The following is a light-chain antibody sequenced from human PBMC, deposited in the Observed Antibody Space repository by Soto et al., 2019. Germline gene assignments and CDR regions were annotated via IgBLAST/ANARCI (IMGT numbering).Light chain of an antibody. CDR3: QQYGSSPIT. V-gene: IGKV3-20*01. J-gene: IGKJ5*01. Sequence: EIVMTQSPATLSVSPGERATLSCRASQSVSSSYLAWYQQKPGQAPRLLIHGASSRATGIPDRISGSGSGTDFTLTISGLEPEDFAVYYCQQYGSSPITFGQGTRLEIK. CDR1: QSVSSSY. CDR2: GAS.